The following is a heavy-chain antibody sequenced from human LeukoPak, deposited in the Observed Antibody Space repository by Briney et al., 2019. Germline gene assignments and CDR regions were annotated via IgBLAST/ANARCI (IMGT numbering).Heavy chain of an antibody. CDR1: TSR. V-gene: IGHV1-18*01. J-gene: IGHJ4*02. Sequence: ASVKVSCKATSRISWVRQAPGQGLEWMGWISPYNGNTKYAQKFQGRVTMTTDASTSTAYMELRGLRSDDTAVYYCATDDIWTPEWLRDDWGQGTLVTVSS. CDR2: ISPYNGNT. D-gene: IGHD5-12*01. CDR3: ATDDIWTPEWLRDD.